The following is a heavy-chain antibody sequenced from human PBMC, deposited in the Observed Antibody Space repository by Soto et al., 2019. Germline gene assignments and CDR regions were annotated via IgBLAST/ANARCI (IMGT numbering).Heavy chain of an antibody. CDR3: ARDQGFGESPTSYYYYGMDV. CDR2: IYNGGST. D-gene: IGHD3-10*01. Sequence: GGSLRLSCAASGFTVSSNYMSWVRQAPGKGLEWVSVIYNGGSTYYADSVKGRFTISRDNSKNTLYLQMNSLRAEDTAVYYCARDQGFGESPTSYYYYGMDVWGQGTTVTVSS. CDR1: GFTVSSNY. J-gene: IGHJ6*02. V-gene: IGHV3-53*01.